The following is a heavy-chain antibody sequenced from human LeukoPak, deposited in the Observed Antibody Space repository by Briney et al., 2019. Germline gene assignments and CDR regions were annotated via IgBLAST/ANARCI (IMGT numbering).Heavy chain of an antibody. CDR1: GFTFSSYS. V-gene: IGHV3-21*01. D-gene: IGHD2-2*01. Sequence: PGGSLRLSCAASGFTFSSYSVNWVRQAPGKGLEWVSSISSSSSYIYYADSVKGRFTISRDNAKNSLYLQMNSLRAEDTAVYYCARDGYCSSTSSYLSNWYFDLWGRGTLVTVSS. CDR2: ISSSSSYI. J-gene: IGHJ2*01. CDR3: ARDGYCSSTSSYLSNWYFDL.